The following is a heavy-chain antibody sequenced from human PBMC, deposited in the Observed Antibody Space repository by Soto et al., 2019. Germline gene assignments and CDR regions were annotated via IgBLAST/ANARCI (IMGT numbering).Heavy chain of an antibody. Sequence: QTLSLPCAISGYSVASNTAAWNWIRSSPSRGLEWLGRTYYRSNWRHDYAVSVKSRITVNPDTSKNHFSLQLNSVTPDDTAVYYCARGVAGTGFDLWGQGTLVTVSS. CDR2: TYYRSNWRH. CDR1: GYSVASNTAA. CDR3: ARGVAGTGFDL. D-gene: IGHD6-19*01. J-gene: IGHJ4*02. V-gene: IGHV6-1*01.